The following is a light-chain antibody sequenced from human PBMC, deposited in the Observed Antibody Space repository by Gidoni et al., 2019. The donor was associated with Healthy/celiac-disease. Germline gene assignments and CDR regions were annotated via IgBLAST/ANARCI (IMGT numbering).Light chain of an antibody. CDR1: ESVSST. CDR2: GAS. CDR3: QQYNNCPGT. J-gene: IGKJ1*01. V-gene: IGKV3-15*01. Sequence: EIVMTQSPATMSVSLGERATLPYRASESVSSTLAWYQQKHGQAPRLLIYGASTSATGIPAGFSGSGCGTKFTLTMSGLQSEEFAVYYCQQYNNCPGTFGQGTKVEIK.